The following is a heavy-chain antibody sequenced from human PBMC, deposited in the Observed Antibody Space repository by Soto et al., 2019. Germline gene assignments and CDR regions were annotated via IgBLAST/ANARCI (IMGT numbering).Heavy chain of an antibody. Sequence: SETLSLTCAVYGGSFSGYYWSWIRQPPGNGLEWIGEINHSGSTNYNPSLKSRVTISVDTSKNQFSLKLSSVTAADTAVYYCARVPDYWGQGILVTVSS. V-gene: IGHV4-34*01. CDR3: ARVPDY. D-gene: IGHD2-2*01. CDR1: GGSFSGYY. CDR2: INHSGST. J-gene: IGHJ4*02.